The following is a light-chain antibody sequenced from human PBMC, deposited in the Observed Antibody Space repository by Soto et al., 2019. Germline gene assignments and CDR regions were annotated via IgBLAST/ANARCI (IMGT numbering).Light chain of an antibody. CDR1: QSISSW. CDR2: KAY. CDR3: QQYNSYPWT. J-gene: IGKJ1*01. Sequence: DIQMTQSPFTLSASVGDRVTITCRASQSISSWLAWYQQKPGKAPKLLIYKAYTLESGVTSNFSGSGSGTEFTLTISSLQPEDFATYYCQQYNSYPWTFGQGTKVDIK. V-gene: IGKV1-5*03.